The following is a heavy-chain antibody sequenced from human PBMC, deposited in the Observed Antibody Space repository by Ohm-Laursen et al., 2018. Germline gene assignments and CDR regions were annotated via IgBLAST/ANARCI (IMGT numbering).Heavy chain of an antibody. D-gene: IGHD2-2*01. CDR1: GYTFTSYG. CDR2: ISAYNGNT. Sequence: GASVKVSCKASGYTFTSYGISWVRQAPGQGLEWMGWISAYNGNTNYAQKLQGRVTMTTDTSTSTAYMELRSLRSDDTAVYYCAREIVVVPAHISYHGMDVWGQGTTVTVSS. J-gene: IGHJ6*02. CDR3: AREIVVVPAHISYHGMDV. V-gene: IGHV1-18*01.